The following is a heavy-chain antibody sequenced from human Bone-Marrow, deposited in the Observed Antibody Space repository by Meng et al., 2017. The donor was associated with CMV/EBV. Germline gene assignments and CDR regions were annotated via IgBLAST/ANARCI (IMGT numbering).Heavy chain of an antibody. V-gene: IGHV3-7*01. J-gene: IGHJ4*02. D-gene: IGHD1-26*01. CDR2: IKQDGSEK. Sequence: LSLTCAASGFTFSSYWMSWVRQAPGKGLEWVANIKQDGSEKYYVDSVKGRFTISRDNAKNSLYLQMNSLRAEDTAVYYCASGEWELCFDYWGQGTLVTVSS. CDR1: GFTFSSYW. CDR3: ASGEWELCFDY.